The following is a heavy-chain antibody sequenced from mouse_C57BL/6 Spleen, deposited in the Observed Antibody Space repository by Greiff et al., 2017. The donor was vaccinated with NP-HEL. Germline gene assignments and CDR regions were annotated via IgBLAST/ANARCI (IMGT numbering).Heavy chain of an antibody. Sequence: EVKVVESGGGLVKPGGSLKLSCAASGFTFSSYTMSWVRQTPEKRLEWVATISGGGGNTYYPDSVKGRFTISRDNAKNTLYLQMSSLRSEDTALYYCARHGIYYDYYWFAYWGQGTLVTVSA. CDR2: ISGGGGNT. D-gene: IGHD2-4*01. V-gene: IGHV5-9*01. CDR3: ARHGIYYDYYWFAY. CDR1: GFTFSSYT. J-gene: IGHJ3*01.